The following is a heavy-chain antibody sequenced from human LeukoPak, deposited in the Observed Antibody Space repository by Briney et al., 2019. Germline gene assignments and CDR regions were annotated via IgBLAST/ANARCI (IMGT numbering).Heavy chain of an antibody. D-gene: IGHD3-3*01. J-gene: IGHJ4*02. V-gene: IGHV4-34*01. CDR2: INHSGST. CDR3: ARGAPQYYDFWSGYPTFDY. CDR1: GGSFSGYY. Sequence: PSETLSLTCAVYGGSFSGYYWSWIRQPPGKGLEWIGEINHSGSTNHNPSLKSRVTISVDTSKNQFSLKLSSVTAADTAVYYCARGAPQYYDFWSGYPTFDYWGQGTLVTVSS.